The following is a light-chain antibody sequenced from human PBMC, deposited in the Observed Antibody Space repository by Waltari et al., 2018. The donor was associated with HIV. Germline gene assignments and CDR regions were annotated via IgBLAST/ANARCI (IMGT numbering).Light chain of an antibody. CDR3: LQSLHTPRFS. V-gene: IGKV2-28*01. Sequence: DIVLTQSPLSLPVAPGESASISCRPSQSLLHNNGNNYLDWYVQKPGQSPQLLIYLASHRTSGVPERFSGSGSGTNFTMKITRVEAEDVGTYYCLQSLHTPRFSFGPGTKVDI. J-gene: IGKJ3*01. CDR2: LAS. CDR1: QSLLHNNGNNY.